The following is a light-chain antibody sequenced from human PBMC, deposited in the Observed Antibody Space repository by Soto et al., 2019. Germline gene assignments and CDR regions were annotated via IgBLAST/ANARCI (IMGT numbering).Light chain of an antibody. CDR2: KAS. CDR1: QSISNW. J-gene: IGKJ1*01. Sequence: DIQMTQSPSTLSASVGDRVTITCRASQSISNWLAWYQQKPGKAPKLLIYKASSLESGVPSRFSGSRSETEFTLTISSLQPDDFGIYYCQQYNSLWTFGQGTKVEVK. CDR3: QQYNSLWT. V-gene: IGKV1-5*03.